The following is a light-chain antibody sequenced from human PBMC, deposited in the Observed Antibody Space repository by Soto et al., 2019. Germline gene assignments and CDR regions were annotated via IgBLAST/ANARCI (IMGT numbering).Light chain of an antibody. J-gene: IGKJ2*01. V-gene: IGKV1-12*01. CDR3: QQANTFPYT. Sequence: DIQMTQSPSSVSVSVGDRVTITCRASQRIGSWLAWYQQTPGKAPKLLIYAASSLQSGVPSRFSGSGSGTDFTLTISSLQPEDFATYYCQQANTFPYTFGQGTKLEIK. CDR2: AAS. CDR1: QRIGSW.